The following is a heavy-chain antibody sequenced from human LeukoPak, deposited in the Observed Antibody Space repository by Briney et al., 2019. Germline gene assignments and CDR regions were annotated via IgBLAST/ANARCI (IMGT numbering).Heavy chain of an antibody. D-gene: IGHD1-26*01. CDR2: IDPRGTIT. V-gene: IGHV1-46*01. J-gene: IGHJ4*02. Sequence: ASVKVSCKASGYTFSSYYMHWVRQAPGQGLEWVRIIDPRGTITSYAEKFHGRVTITKNTATSTFYMERSSLRFDDTAVYYCGGEVGAADYWGQGTLVTVSS. CDR1: GYTFSSYY. CDR3: GGEVGAADY.